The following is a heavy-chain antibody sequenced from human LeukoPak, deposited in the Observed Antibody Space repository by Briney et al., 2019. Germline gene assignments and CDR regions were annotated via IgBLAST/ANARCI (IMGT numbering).Heavy chain of an antibody. CDR3: AKDKFGRNIVVVPAAGFDP. CDR2: ISGSGGST. CDR1: GFTFSSYA. J-gene: IGHJ5*02. D-gene: IGHD2-2*01. Sequence: GGSLRLSCAASGFTFSSYAMSWVRQAPGKGLEWVSAISGSGGSTYYADSVKGRFTISRGNSKNTLYLQMNSLRAEDTAVYYCAKDKFGRNIVVVPAAGFDPWGQGTLVTVSS. V-gene: IGHV3-23*01.